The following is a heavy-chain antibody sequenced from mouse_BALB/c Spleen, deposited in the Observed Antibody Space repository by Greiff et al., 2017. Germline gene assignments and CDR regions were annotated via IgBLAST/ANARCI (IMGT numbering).Heavy chain of an antibody. Sequence: VQLKQSGAELVKPGASVKLSCTASGFNIKDTYMHWVKQRPEQGLEWIGRIDPANGNTKYDPKFQGKATITADTSSNTAYLQLSSLTSEDTAFYYCARIDDYDGFAYWGQGTLVTVSA. CDR2: IDPANGNT. J-gene: IGHJ3*01. D-gene: IGHD2-4*01. CDR1: GFNIKDTY. CDR3: ARIDDYDGFAY. V-gene: IGHV14-3*02.